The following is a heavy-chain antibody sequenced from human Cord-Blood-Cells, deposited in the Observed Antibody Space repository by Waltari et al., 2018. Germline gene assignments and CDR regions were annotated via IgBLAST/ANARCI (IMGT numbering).Heavy chain of an antibody. V-gene: IGHV4-34*01. CDR1: GGSFSGYY. CDR2: INHSGST. CDR3: ARYYDFWSGDAFDI. D-gene: IGHD3-3*01. J-gene: IGHJ3*02. Sequence: QVQLQQWGAGLLKPSETLSLPCAVYGGSFSGYYWSWIRQPPGKGLEWIGEINHSGSTNYNPSLKSRVTISVDTSKNQFSLKLSSVTAADTAVYYCARYYDFWSGDAFDIWGQGTMVTVSS.